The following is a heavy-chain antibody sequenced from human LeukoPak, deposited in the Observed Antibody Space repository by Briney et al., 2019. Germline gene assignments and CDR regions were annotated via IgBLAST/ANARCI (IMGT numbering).Heavy chain of an antibody. CDR3: ARRMYSSSWYGNFDY. CDR1: GGSISSYY. D-gene: IGHD6-13*01. CDR2: INHSGST. V-gene: IGHV4-34*01. Sequence: SETLSLTCTFSGGSISSYYWSWIRQPPGKGLEWIGEINHSGSTNYNPSLKSRVTISVDTSKNQFSLKLSSVTAADTAVYYCARRMYSSSWYGNFDYWGQGTLVTVSS. J-gene: IGHJ4*02.